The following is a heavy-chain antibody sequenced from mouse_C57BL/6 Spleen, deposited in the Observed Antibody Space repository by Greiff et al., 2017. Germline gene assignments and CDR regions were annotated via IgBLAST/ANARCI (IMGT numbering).Heavy chain of an antibody. Sequence: EVMLVESGGCLVKPGGSLKLSCAASGFTFSSYAMSWVRQTPEKRLEWVATISDGGSYTYYPDNVKGRFTISRDNAKNNLDLQMSHLKSEDTAMYYCARDHYGSSYYFDYWGQGTPPTVSS. V-gene: IGHV5-4*01. CDR2: ISDGGSYT. CDR3: ARDHYGSSYYFDY. J-gene: IGHJ2*01. CDR1: GFTFSSYA. D-gene: IGHD1-1*01.